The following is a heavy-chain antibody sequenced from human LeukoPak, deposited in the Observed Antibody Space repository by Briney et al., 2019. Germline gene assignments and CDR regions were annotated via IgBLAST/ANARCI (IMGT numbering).Heavy chain of an antibody. CDR3: ARDPYSGNYGNYYYYYYMDV. D-gene: IGHD1-26*01. J-gene: IGHJ6*03. CDR1: GFSFSSYN. CDR2: IDTTGAYI. V-gene: IGHV3-21*01. Sequence: GGSLRLSCAASGFSFSSYNMNWVRQAPGKGLEWVSSIDTTGAYIHYADSVKGRFTISRDNAKNSLYLQMNSLSAEDTALYYCARDPYSGNYGNYYYYYYMDVWGKGTTVTISS.